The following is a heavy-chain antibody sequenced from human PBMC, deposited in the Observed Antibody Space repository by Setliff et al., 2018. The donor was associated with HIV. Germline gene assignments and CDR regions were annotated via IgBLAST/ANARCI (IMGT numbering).Heavy chain of an antibody. CDR2: IEEAVSDT. D-gene: IGHD4-17*01. J-gene: IGHJ5*02. CDR3: ARAPYARSNWFDP. CDR1: GLPFYNYW. Sequence: GGSLRLSCVASGLPFYNYWMSWVRQAPGKGLEWVASIEEAVSDTYYADSVKGRFTISKDTSNNTLYLQMNSLRADDTALYYCARAPYARSNWFDPWGQGTLVTVSS. V-gene: IGHV3-7*03.